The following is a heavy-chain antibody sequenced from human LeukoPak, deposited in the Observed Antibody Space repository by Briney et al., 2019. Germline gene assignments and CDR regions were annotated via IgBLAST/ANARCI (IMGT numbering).Heavy chain of an antibody. J-gene: IGHJ4*02. CDR1: GYTFTSYD. Sequence: SVKVSCKASGYTFTSYDINWVRQAPGQGLEWMGGIIPIFGTANYAQKFQGRVTITADKSTSTAYMEVSSLRSEDTAVYYCARDLFPYYYGSGSYYRLGFDCWGQGTLVTVSS. D-gene: IGHD3-10*01. CDR2: IIPIFGTA. V-gene: IGHV1-69*06. CDR3: ARDLFPYYYGSGSYYRLGFDC.